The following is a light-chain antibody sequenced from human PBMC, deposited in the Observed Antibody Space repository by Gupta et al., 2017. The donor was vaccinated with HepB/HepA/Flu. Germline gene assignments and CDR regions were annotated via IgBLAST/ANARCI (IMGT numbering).Light chain of an antibody. Sequence: QAVVTQEPSLPVSPGGTVTLTCGSSTGTVTSGHYPYWFQQKPGQALKNVIYNTNGKHAWTPARFSGSLLGGKAALTLSGALPEDEADYYCLLDYNEARVFGGGTKLTVL. CDR3: LLDYNEARV. V-gene: IGLV7-46*01. CDR2: NTN. J-gene: IGLJ2*01. CDR1: TGTVTSGHY.